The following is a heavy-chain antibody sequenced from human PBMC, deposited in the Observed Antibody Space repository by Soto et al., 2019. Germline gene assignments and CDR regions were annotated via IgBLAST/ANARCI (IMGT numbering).Heavy chain of an antibody. Sequence: PGGSLRLSCAASGFTFSSYGMHWVRQAPGKGLEWVAFISHDGSNKYYGDSMKGRIAMSRDNSKSTLYLQMSSLRAEDTAVYYCTKRRNVLRFLEWSSGMEVWGQGTTVPV. CDR3: TKRRNVLRFLEWSSGMEV. V-gene: IGHV3-30*18. D-gene: IGHD3-3*01. J-gene: IGHJ6*02. CDR2: ISHDGSNK. CDR1: GFTFSSYG.